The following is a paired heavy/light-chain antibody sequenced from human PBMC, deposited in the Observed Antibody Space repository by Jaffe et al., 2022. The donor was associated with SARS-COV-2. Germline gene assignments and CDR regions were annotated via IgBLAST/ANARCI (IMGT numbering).Heavy chain of an antibody. Sequence: EVQLVESGGGLVQPGRSLRLSCAASGFTFGHYAMHWVRQAPGKGLEWISGISWNSDTIGYADSVKGRITISRDNAKNSVHLQMNSLRAEDTALYYCTTAHGLGSYYNPLSDYWGQGTLVTVSS. CDR3: TTAHGLGSYYNPLSDY. J-gene: IGHJ4*02. CDR2: ISWNSDTI. D-gene: IGHD3-10*01. V-gene: IGHV3-9*01. CDR1: GFTFGHYA.
Light chain of an antibody. CDR2: GAS. CDR3: QYYGGLIKT. V-gene: IGKV3-20*01. Sequence: EIVLTQSPGTLSLSPGERATLSCRASQSVGTTSLAWYQQKPGQAPRLLIYGASSRATGVPDRFSGSGSGTDFTITISGLEPEDFAVYYCQYYGGLIKTFGQGTKVEIK. CDR1: QSVGTTS. J-gene: IGKJ1*01.